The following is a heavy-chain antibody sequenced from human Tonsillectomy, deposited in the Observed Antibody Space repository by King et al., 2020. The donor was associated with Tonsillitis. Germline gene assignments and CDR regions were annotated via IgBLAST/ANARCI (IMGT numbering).Heavy chain of an antibody. CDR2: IDNTGGGRK. CDR3: VRDRPVAAADY. D-gene: IGHD6-25*01. V-gene: IGHV3-48*02. J-gene: IGHJ4*02. CDR1: GFTFSNFE. Sequence: VQLVESGGGLVQPGGSLRLSCVASGFTFSNFEMNWVRQAPGKGLEWVAFIDNTGGGRKFYADFVKGRFTISRDNARNSLYLQMDNRRDEDTAVYFCVRDRPVAAADYWGQGTLVTVSS.